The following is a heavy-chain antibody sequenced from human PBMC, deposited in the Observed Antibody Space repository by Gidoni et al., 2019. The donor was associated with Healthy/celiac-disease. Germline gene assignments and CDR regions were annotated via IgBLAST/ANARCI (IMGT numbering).Heavy chain of an antibody. CDR3: ARDDFWSGSHAFDI. CDR1: GFTFSSYS. Sequence: EVQLVESGGGLVKPGGSLRLSCAASGFTFSSYSMNWVRQAPGKGLEWVSSISSSSSYIYYADSVKGRFTISRDNAKNSLYLQMNSLRAEDTAVYYCARDDFWSGSHAFDIWGQGTMVTVSS. D-gene: IGHD3-3*01. J-gene: IGHJ3*02. CDR2: ISSSSSYI. V-gene: IGHV3-21*01.